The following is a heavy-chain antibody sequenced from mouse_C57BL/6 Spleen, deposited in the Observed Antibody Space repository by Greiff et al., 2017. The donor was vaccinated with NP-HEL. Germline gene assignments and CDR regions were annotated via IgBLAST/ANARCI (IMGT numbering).Heavy chain of an antibody. CDR2: ISGGGGNT. V-gene: IGHV5-9*01. CDR1: GFTFSSYT. CDR3: ARYYYGNLAWFAY. J-gene: IGHJ3*01. D-gene: IGHD2-1*01. Sequence: EVQGVESGGGLVKPGGSLKLSCAASGFTFSSYTMSWVRQTPEKRLEWVATISGGGGNTYYPDSVKGRFTISRDNAKNTLYLQMSSLRSEDTALYYCARYYYGNLAWFAYWGQGTLVTVSA.